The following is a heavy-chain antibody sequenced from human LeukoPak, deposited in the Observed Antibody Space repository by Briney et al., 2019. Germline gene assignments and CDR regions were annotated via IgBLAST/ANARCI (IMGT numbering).Heavy chain of an antibody. J-gene: IGHJ3*02. CDR1: GGSISSSNW. D-gene: IGHD6-13*01. Sequence: SETLSLTCAVSGGSISSSNWWSWVLQPPGKGLEWIGEIYHSGSTNYNPSLKSRVTISVDKSKNQFSLKLSSVTAADTAVYYCARDTAPIAAAGGDAFDIWGQGTMVTVSS. V-gene: IGHV4-4*02. CDR3: ARDTAPIAAAGGDAFDI. CDR2: IYHSGST.